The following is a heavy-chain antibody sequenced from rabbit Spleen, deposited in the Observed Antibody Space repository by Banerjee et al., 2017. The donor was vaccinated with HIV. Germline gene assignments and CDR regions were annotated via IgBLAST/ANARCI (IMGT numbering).Heavy chain of an antibody. CDR2: IDVVKTGST. CDR1: GLDFSASYW. D-gene: IGHD8-1*01. CDR3: AISYPGSSYGFNL. V-gene: IGHV1S45*01. J-gene: IGHJ4*01. Sequence: QQQLVESGGGLVKPGASLTLTCKASGLDFSASYWMCWVRQAPGKGLEWIACIDVVKTGSTYYANWAKGRFTISKTSSTTVTLQMTSLTAADTTTYFCAISYPGSSYGFNLWGPGTLVTVS.